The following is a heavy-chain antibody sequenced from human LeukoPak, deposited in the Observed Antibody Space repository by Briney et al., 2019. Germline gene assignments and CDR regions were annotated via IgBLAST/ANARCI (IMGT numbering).Heavy chain of an antibody. J-gene: IGHJ4*02. V-gene: IGHV3-23*01. Sequence: GGSLRLSCAASGFNFSSYAMTWVRQVSGKGLEWVSSITGGGGTTYYADSVKGRFTISRDNSKNTLYLQMNSLGAEDTAVYYCAKGVYYYDSSGHPQGDYWGQGTLVTVSS. D-gene: IGHD3-22*01. CDR3: AKGVYYYDSSGHPQGDY. CDR1: GFNFSSYA. CDR2: ITGGGGTT.